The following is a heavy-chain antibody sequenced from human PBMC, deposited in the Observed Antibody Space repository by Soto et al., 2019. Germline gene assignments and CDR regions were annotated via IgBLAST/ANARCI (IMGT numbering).Heavy chain of an antibody. CDR2: IYSGGGT. J-gene: IGHJ4*02. CDR1: GFTVNNNY. D-gene: IGHD4-17*01. Sequence: EVQLVESGGGLVQPGGSLRLSCAGSGFTVNNNYVSWVRQAPGKGLEWVSAIYSGGGTYYADSVKGRFTISRDNSKNTLYLQMNSLRAEDTAVYYCSTAPGFFDYWGQGTLVTVSS. CDR3: STAPGFFDY. V-gene: IGHV3-66*01.